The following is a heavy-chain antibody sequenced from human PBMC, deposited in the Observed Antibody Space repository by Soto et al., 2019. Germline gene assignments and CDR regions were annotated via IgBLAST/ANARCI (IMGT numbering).Heavy chain of an antibody. V-gene: IGHV3-48*01. CDR2: ISSSSSTI. J-gene: IGHJ4*02. CDR3: AKGFYYDTSSFFEY. CDR1: GFSFSSYS. D-gene: IGHD3-22*01. Sequence: PGGSLRLSCAASGFSFSSYSMNWVRQAPGKGLEWVSYISSSSSTIYYADSVKGRFTISRDNAKNPLYLQMNSLRAEDTAIYYCAKGFYYDTSSFFEYWRQGSLVTGSS.